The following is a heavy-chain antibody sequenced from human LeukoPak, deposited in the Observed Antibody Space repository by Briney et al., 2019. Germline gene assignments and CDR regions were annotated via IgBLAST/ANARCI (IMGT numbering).Heavy chain of an antibody. CDR3: ARRLSYYYYMDV. D-gene: IGHD3-16*01. CDR2: TYYSGNT. CDR1: AGSISSGYY. Sequence: ETSETLSLTCTVSAGSISSGYYWTWIRQHPGKGLEWIGYTYYSGNTYYNPSLKSRVTISVDTSKNQISLKLTSVTAADTAVYYCARRLSYYYYMDVWGNGTTVTVSS. V-gene: IGHV4-31*03. J-gene: IGHJ6*03.